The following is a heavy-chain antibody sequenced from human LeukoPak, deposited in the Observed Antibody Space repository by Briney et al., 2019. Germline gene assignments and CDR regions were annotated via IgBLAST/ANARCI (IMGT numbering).Heavy chain of an antibody. CDR1: GVTFSSYA. D-gene: IGHD6-19*01. V-gene: IGHV3-23*01. CDR2: ISGSGGST. J-gene: IGHJ6*04. CDR3: AKNIAVAGTNYYYGMDV. Sequence: GGSLRLSCAASGVTFSSYAMSWVRQAPGKGLEWVSAISGSGGSTYYAESVKGRFTISRDNSKNTLYLQMNSLRAEDTAVYYCAKNIAVAGTNYYYGMDVWGKGTPVTVSS.